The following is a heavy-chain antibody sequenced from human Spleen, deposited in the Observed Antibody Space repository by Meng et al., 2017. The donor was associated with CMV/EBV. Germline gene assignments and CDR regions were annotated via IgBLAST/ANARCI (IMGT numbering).Heavy chain of an antibody. V-gene: IGHV1-2*02. D-gene: IGHD6-19*01. J-gene: IGHJ6*02. Sequence: ASVKVSCKASGYTFSDYFMHWVRQAPGQELEWMGWINPNSGGTNYAQKFQGRVTMTRDTSISTAYMELSRLRSDDMAVYYCARDKSRIIIELAVAVCMDVWGQGTTVTVSS. CDR3: ARDKSRIIIELAVAVCMDV. CDR2: INPNSGGT. CDR1: GYTFSDYF.